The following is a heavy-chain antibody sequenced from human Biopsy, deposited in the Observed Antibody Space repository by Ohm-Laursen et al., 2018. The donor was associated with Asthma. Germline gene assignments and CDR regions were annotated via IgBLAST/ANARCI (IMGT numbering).Heavy chain of an antibody. CDR2: INHSGST. CDR3: ARRGGVRRYFDY. Sequence: GTLSLTCAVYGGSFSGYYWSWIRQPPGKGLEWIGEINHSGSTNYNPSLKSRVTISVDTSKNQFSLKLSSVTAADTAVHFCARRGGVRRYFDYWGQGTLVTVSS. D-gene: IGHD3-16*01. V-gene: IGHV4-34*01. J-gene: IGHJ4*02. CDR1: GGSFSGYY.